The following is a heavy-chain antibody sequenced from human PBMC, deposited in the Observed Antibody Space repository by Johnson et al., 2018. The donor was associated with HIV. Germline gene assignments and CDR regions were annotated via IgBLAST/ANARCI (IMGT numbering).Heavy chain of an antibody. CDR1: GFTFNSYA. J-gene: IGHJ3*02. D-gene: IGHD6-13*01. Sequence: VQLVESGGGFLQPGGSLRLSCAASGFTFNSYAMSWVRQAPGKGLEWVSAISGSGGSTYYADSVKGRFTISRDNAKNSLYLQMNSLKTEDTAIYSCTTDLAAVGSGAFDIWGQGTMVTVSS. V-gene: IGHV3-23*04. CDR3: TTDLAAVGSGAFDI. CDR2: ISGSGGST.